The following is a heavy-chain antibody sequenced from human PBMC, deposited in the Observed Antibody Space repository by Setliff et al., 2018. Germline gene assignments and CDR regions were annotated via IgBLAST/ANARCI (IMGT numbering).Heavy chain of an antibody. CDR2: FRSNSVGGTT. D-gene: IGHD3-10*01. CDR3: TGRTYGHQLGEY. V-gene: IGHV3-15*01. Sequence: NPGGSLRLSCTASGLTFADAWMNWVRQAPGKGLEWVARFRSNSVGGTTEYGAPVKGRFTISRDDSNDTVYLQMNDLKTEDTGVYYCTGRTYGHQLGEYWGQGTLVTVSS. CDR1: GLTFADAW. J-gene: IGHJ4*02.